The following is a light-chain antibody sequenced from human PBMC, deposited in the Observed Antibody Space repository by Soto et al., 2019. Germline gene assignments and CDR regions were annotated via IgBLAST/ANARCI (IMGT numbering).Light chain of an antibody. CDR2: SDN. V-gene: IGLV1-44*01. Sequence: QSVLTQPPSASGTPGQRVTISCSGSFSNVGINTVNWYQQLPGTAPKLLIYSDNQRPSGVPDRFYGSKSGTSASLAISGLQSEDAADYYCASWDDSLNGVVFGGGTKLTVL. J-gene: IGLJ2*01. CDR3: ASWDDSLNGVV. CDR1: FSNVGINT.